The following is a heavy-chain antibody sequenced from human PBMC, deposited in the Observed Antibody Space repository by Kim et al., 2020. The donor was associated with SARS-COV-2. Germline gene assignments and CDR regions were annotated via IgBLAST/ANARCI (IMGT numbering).Heavy chain of an antibody. D-gene: IGHD6-13*01. CDR1: GGSISSYY. V-gene: IGHV4-59*08. CDR3: AGGHIAAAGIFYYYYGMDV. CDR2: IYYSGST. Sequence: SETLSLTCTVSGGSISSYYWSWIRQPPGKGLEWIGYIYYSGSTNYNPSLKSRVTISVDTSKNQFSLKLSSVTAADTAVYYCAGGHIAAAGIFYYYYGMDVWGQGTTVTVSS. J-gene: IGHJ6*02.